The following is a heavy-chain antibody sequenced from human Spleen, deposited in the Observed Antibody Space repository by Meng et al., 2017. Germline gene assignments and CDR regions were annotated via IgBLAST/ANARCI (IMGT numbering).Heavy chain of an antibody. D-gene: IGHD2-15*01. CDR3: ARVLIPTRFDY. Sequence: QLQLWESGPGLVKPSQTLSLTCPASGGSISSGGYYWSWISQHPGKGLEWIGYIYYSGSTYYNPSLKSRVTISVDTSKNQFSLKLSSVTAADTAVYYCARVLIPTRFDYWGQGTLVTVSS. V-gene: IGHV4-31*03. CDR1: GGSISSGGYY. J-gene: IGHJ4*02. CDR2: IYYSGST.